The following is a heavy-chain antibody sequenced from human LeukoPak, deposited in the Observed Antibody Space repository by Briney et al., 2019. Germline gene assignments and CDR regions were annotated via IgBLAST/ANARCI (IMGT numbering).Heavy chain of an antibody. CDR2: ISSSSSTI. V-gene: IGHV3-48*01. CDR1: GFTFSSYG. Sequence: GGSLRLSCAASGFTFSSYGMTWVRQAPGKGLEWVSYISSSSSTIYYADSVKGRFTISRDNAKNSLYLQLNSLRAEDTAVYYCARERPYYYYMDVWGKGTTVTVSS. CDR3: ARERPYYYYMDV. J-gene: IGHJ6*03.